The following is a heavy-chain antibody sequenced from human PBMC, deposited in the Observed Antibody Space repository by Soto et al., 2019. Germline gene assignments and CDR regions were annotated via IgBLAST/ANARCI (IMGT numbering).Heavy chain of an antibody. J-gene: IGHJ6*03. CDR2: IKQDGSEK. V-gene: IGHV3-7*01. D-gene: IGHD5-12*01. CDR1: GFTFSSYW. CDR3: ARESPLGDSGYDYYYYYMDV. Sequence: GGSLRLSCAASGFTFSSYWMSWVRQAPGKGLEWVANIKQDGSEKYYVDSVKGRFTISRDNAKNSLYLQMNSLRAEDTAVYYCARESPLGDSGYDYYYYYMDVWGKGTTVTVSS.